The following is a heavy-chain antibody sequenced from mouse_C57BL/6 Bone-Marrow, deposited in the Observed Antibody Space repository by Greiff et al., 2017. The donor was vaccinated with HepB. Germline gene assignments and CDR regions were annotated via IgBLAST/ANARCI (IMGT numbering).Heavy chain of an antibody. CDR3: ARWGYLLWSRKGYFDY. Sequence: EVQLQQSGPELVKPGASVKISCKASGYTFTDYYMNWVKQSHGKSLEWIGDINPNNGGTSYNQKFKGKATLTVDKSSSTAYMELRSLTSEDSAVYYCARWGYLLWSRKGYFDYWGQGTTLTVSS. D-gene: IGHD2-2*01. CDR2: INPNNGGT. CDR1: GYTFTDYY. J-gene: IGHJ2*01. V-gene: IGHV1-26*01.